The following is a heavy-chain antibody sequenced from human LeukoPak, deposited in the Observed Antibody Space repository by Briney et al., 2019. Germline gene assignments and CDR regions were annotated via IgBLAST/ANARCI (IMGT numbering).Heavy chain of an antibody. Sequence: GGSLRLSCAASGFTFSSYAMNWVRQAPGKGLEWVSTLISSGGSTYYADSVKGRFTISRDNSKNTLYLQMNSLRAEDTAVYYCAKEGGYSSSWLTFDSWGRGTLVTVSS. D-gene: IGHD6-13*01. CDR3: AKEGGYSSSWLTFDS. V-gene: IGHV3-23*01. J-gene: IGHJ4*02. CDR1: GFTFSSYA. CDR2: LISSGGST.